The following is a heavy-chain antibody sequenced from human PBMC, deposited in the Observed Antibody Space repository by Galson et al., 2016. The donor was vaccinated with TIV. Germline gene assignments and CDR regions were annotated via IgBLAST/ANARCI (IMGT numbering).Heavy chain of an antibody. Sequence: SLRLSCAASGFTFSSFGMHWVRQAPGKGLEWVSGINWNGGSTGYADSVKGRFTISRDNAKNSLYLQMNSPRAEDTALYHCARVRSCGGDGYYFDYWGQGSL. CDR2: INWNGGST. CDR3: ARVRSCGGDGYYFDY. V-gene: IGHV3-20*01. J-gene: IGHJ4*02. D-gene: IGHD2-21*02. CDR1: GFTFSSFG.